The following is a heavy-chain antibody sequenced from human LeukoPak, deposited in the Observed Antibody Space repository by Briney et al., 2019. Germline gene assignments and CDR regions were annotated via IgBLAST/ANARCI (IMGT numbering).Heavy chain of an antibody. CDR3: ARVSHDYVWGSYRYRFDY. D-gene: IGHD3-16*02. Sequence: ASVKVSCKASGYTFTSYGISWVRQAPGQGLERMGWISAYNGNTNYAQKLQGRVTMTTDTSTSTAYMELRSLRSDDTAVYYCARVSHDYVWGSYRYRFDYWGQGTLVTVSS. CDR1: GYTFTSYG. J-gene: IGHJ4*02. V-gene: IGHV1-18*01. CDR2: ISAYNGNT.